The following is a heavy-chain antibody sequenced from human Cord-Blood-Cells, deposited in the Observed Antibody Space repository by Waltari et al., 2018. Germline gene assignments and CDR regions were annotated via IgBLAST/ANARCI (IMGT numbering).Heavy chain of an antibody. CDR3: ARGVYFDL. V-gene: IGHV4-59*11. D-gene: IGHD6-6*01. CDR2: IYYSGST. CDR1: GCSISSHY. Sequence: QVQLQESGPGLVKPSEPLSLTCTVSGCSISSHYWSWIRQPPGKGLEWIGYIYYSGSTNYNPSLKSRVTISVDTSKNQFSLKLSSVTAADTAVYYCARGVYFDLWGRGTLVTFSS. J-gene: IGHJ2*01.